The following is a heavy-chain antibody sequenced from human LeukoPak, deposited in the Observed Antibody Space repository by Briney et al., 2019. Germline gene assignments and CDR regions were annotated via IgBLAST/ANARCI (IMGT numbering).Heavy chain of an antibody. CDR2: IKQDGSEK. V-gene: IGHV3-7*03. D-gene: IGHD3-10*01. Sequence: GGSLRLSCAASGFTFSSYWMSWVRQAPGKGLEWVANIKQDGSEKYYVDSVKGRFTISRDNAKNSLYLQMNSLKTEDTAVYYCTREGGGLLWFGELDYWGQGTLVTVSS. CDR3: TREGGGLLWFGELDY. J-gene: IGHJ4*02. CDR1: GFTFSSYW.